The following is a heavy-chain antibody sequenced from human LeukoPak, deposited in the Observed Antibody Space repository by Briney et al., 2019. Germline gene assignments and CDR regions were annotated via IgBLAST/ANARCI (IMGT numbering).Heavy chain of an antibody. CDR2: ISSSDNTK. D-gene: IGHD4-11*01. V-gene: IGHV3-11*01. Sequence: GGSLRLSCAASGFNFSDYYMGWFRQSPGKGLEWVSYISSSDNTKYYADSVKGRFTISRDDAKNSLYLQMNSLRAEDTPVYYCARRTVTTFYYYMDVWGKGTTVTVS. CDR3: ARRTVTTFYYYMDV. J-gene: IGHJ6*03. CDR1: GFNFSDYY.